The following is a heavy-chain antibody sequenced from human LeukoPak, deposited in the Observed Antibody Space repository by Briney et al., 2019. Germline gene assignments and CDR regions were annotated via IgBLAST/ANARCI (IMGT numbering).Heavy chain of an antibody. D-gene: IGHD2-21*01. V-gene: IGHV4-59*01. CDR3: ARAGRLLFTKLFGY. Sequence: PSETLSLTCTVSGGSISSYYWSWIRQPPGKGLEWIGYIYYSGSTNYNPSLKSRVTISVDTSKNQFSLKLSSVTAADTAVYYCARAGRLLFTKLFGYWGQGTLVTVSS. J-gene: IGHJ4*02. CDR2: IYYSGST. CDR1: GGSISSYY.